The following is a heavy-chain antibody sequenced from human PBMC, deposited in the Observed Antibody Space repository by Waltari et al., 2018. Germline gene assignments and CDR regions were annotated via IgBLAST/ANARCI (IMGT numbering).Heavy chain of an antibody. D-gene: IGHD3-10*01. J-gene: IGHJ4*02. Sequence: QLQLQESGPGLVKPSETLSLTCTVSGGSISSSSYYSGWIRQPPGKGLAWIGSIYYSGTTHSTPSLKSRVTISVDTSKNQFSLKLSSVTAADTAVYYCARHERTIMVRGVIITPAFGYWGQGTLVTVSS. CDR2: IYYSGTT. CDR1: GGSISSSSYY. V-gene: IGHV4-39*07. CDR3: ARHERTIMVRGVIITPAFGY.